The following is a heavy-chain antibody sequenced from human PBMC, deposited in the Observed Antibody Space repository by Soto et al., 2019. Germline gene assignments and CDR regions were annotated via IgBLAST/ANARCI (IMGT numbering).Heavy chain of an antibody. Sequence: SETLSLTCTVSGGSISSGGYYWSWIRQHPGKGLEWIGYIYYSGSTYYNPSLKSRVTISVDTSKNQFSLKLSSVTAADTAVYYCARARGVMFLDGPDFDDWGQGTLVTVSS. CDR2: IYYSGST. D-gene: IGHD3-10*01. J-gene: IGHJ4*02. CDR1: GGSISSGGYY. CDR3: ARARGVMFLDGPDFDD. V-gene: IGHV4-31*03.